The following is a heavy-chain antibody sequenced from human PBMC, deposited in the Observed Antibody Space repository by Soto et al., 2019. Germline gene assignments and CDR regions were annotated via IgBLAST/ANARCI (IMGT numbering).Heavy chain of an antibody. CDR2: VYNDGDST. D-gene: IGHD2-15*01. J-gene: IGHJ4*02. CDR3: EVRPGYSTGGDY. V-gene: IGHV3-74*03. Sequence: VQLVVSGGGLVQPGGSLRLSCAASGLTFRTYWVIWVRQAPGKGLVWVSRVYNDGDSTLHAASVTGRFTITRNNAKNTMYLQVSDLRVEDTAMYYCEVRPGYSTGGDYWGRGTLVTVSS. CDR1: GLTFRTYW.